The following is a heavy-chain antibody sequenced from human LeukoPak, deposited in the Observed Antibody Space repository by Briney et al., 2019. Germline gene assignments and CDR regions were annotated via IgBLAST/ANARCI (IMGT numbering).Heavy chain of an antibody. J-gene: IGHJ4*02. Sequence: SETLSLTCTVSGGSISSYYWSWIRQPSGKGLEWIGYIYYSGSTNYNPSLKSRVTISVDTSKNQFSLKLSSVTAADTAVYYCARDQAGYSSGWGYWGQGTLVTVSS. CDR2: IYYSGST. D-gene: IGHD6-19*01. CDR1: GGSISSYY. CDR3: ARDQAGYSSGWGY. V-gene: IGHV4-59*01.